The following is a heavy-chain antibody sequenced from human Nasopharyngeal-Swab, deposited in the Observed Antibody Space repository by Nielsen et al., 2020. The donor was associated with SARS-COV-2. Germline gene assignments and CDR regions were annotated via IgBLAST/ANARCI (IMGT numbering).Heavy chain of an antibody. CDR3: PRETRIAVAGTLLYYYYYYMDV. V-gene: IGHV3-49*04. CDR1: GFTFGDYA. CDR2: IRSKAYGGTT. D-gene: IGHD6-19*01. J-gene: IGHJ6*03. Sequence: GGSLRLSCTASGFTFGDYAMSWVRQAPGKGLEGVGCIRSKAYGGTTEYAASVKGRFTISRDDSKSIAYLQMNSLKTEDTAVYYCPRETRIAVAGTLLYYYYYYMDVWGKGTTVTVSS.